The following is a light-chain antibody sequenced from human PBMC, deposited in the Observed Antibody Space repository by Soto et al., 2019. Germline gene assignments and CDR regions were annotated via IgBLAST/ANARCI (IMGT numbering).Light chain of an antibody. Sequence: EIVMTQSPATLSVSPGGRATLSCRASQSISDTLAWYQQKPGQAPRLLIHGASTRATGFPARFSGSGSGTDFTLTISSLQSEDFAVYYCQQYNNWPVTFGQGTKVDIK. CDR3: QQYNNWPVT. V-gene: IGKV3-15*01. CDR2: GAS. J-gene: IGKJ1*01. CDR1: QSISDT.